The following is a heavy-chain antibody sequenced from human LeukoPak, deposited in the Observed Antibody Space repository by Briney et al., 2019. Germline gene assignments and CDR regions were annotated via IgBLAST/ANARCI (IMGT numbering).Heavy chain of an antibody. Sequence: GGSLRLSCAASGFRFSNHYMNWVRQAPGKGLEWVASIKQDGSKTQYVDSVKGRLTISRDNAKNSLSLQMNSLRVEDTAVYYCARGDTDDSFYRPFDYWGQGILVTVSS. J-gene: IGHJ4*02. CDR1: GFRFSNHY. CDR2: IKQDGSKT. V-gene: IGHV3-7*04. CDR3: ARGDTDDSFYRPFDY. D-gene: IGHD3-22*01.